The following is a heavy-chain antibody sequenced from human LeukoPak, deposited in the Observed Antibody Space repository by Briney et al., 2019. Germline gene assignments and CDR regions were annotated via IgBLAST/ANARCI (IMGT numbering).Heavy chain of an antibody. V-gene: IGHV3-30*02. CDR2: IRYDGSNK. CDR3: AKGWLELTSGYFDY. J-gene: IGHJ4*02. D-gene: IGHD1-7*01. CDR1: GFTFSSYG. Sequence: PGGSLRLSCAASGFTFSSYGMHWVRQAPGKGLEWEAFIRYDGSNKYYADSVKGRFTISRDNSKNTLYLQMNSLRAEDTAVYYCAKGWLELTSGYFDYWGQGTLVTVSS.